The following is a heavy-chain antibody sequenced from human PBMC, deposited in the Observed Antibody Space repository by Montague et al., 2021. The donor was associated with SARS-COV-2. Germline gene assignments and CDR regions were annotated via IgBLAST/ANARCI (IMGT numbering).Heavy chain of an antibody. D-gene: IGHD2-8*01. CDR2: TYYRSKWYN. CDR3: ARDDPYCTNGVCYTGNWFDP. J-gene: IGHJ5*02. CDR1: GDSVSSNSAA. Sequence: CAISGDSVSSNSAAWNWIRQSPSRGLEWLGRTYYRSKWYNDYAASAKSRITINPDTSKNQFSLQLNSVTPEDTAVYYCARDDPYCTNGVCYTGNWFDPWGQGTLVTVSS. V-gene: IGHV6-1*01.